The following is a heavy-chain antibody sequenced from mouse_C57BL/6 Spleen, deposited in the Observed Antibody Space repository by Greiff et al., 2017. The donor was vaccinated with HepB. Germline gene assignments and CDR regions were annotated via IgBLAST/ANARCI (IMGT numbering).Heavy chain of an antibody. V-gene: IGHV1-42*01. J-gene: IGHJ1*03. CDR1: GYSFTGYY. CDR3: ARTLAYYSNWYFDV. Sequence: EVQVVESGPELVKPGASVKISCKASGYSFTGYYMNWVKQSPEKSLEWIGEINPSTGGTTYNQKFKAKATLTVDKSSSTAYMQLKSLTSEDSAVYYCARTLAYYSNWYFDVWGTGTTVTVSS. CDR2: INPSTGGT. D-gene: IGHD2-5*01.